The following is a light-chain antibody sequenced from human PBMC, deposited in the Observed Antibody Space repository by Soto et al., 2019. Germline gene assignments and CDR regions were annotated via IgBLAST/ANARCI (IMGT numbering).Light chain of an antibody. CDR1: QSIARD. CDR3: QQYDNLVT. J-gene: IGKJ4*01. Sequence: DIQMTQSPSSLPASVGDRVTMTCRARQSIARDLNWYQQKVGKGPKLLIYATSSLQSGVPSRFSGSGSGTDFTLTISSLQPEDIATYYCQQYDNLVTFGGGTKVEIK. CDR2: ATS. V-gene: IGKV1-39*01.